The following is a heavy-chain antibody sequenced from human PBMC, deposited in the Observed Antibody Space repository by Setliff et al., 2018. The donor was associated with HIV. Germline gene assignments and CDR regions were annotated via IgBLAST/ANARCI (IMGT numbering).Heavy chain of an antibody. CDR3: ARGSPRYSGSYGWFDP. V-gene: IGHV4-4*07. CDR2: IHTSGST. D-gene: IGHD1-26*01. CDR1: GDSISSYY. Sequence: SETLSLTCTVSGDSISSYYWSWIRQPAGKGLEWIGRIHTSGSTNYNPSLKSRVTLSVDTSKNQFSLKLSSVSAADTAVYYCARGSPRYSGSYGWFDPWGQGTLVTVSS. J-gene: IGHJ5*02.